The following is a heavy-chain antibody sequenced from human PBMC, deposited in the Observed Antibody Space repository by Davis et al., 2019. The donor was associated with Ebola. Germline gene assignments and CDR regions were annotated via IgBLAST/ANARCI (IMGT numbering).Heavy chain of an antibody. Sequence: SETLSLTCTVSGGSISSSSYYWGWIRQPPGKGLEWIGEINHSGSTNYNPSLKSRVTISVDTSKNQFSLKLSSVTAADTAVYYCAKDPGGHTGESDYWGQGTLVIVSS. J-gene: IGHJ4*02. CDR2: INHSGST. V-gene: IGHV4-39*07. D-gene: IGHD2-8*02. CDR1: GGSISSSSYY. CDR3: AKDPGGHTGESDY.